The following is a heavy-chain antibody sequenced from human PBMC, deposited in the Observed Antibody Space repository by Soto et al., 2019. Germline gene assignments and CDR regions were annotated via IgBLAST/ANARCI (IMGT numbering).Heavy chain of an antibody. V-gene: IGHV1-2*04. J-gene: IGHJ4*02. CDR1: GYTFTGYY. D-gene: IGHD3-10*01. Sequence: GASVKVSCKASGYTFTGYYMHWVRQAPGQGLEWMGWINPNSGGTNYAQKFQGWVTMTRDTSISTAYMELSRLRSDDTAVYYCARAKTRITMVRGPKTLGYWGQGTLVTVSS. CDR2: INPNSGGT. CDR3: ARAKTRITMVRGPKTLGY.